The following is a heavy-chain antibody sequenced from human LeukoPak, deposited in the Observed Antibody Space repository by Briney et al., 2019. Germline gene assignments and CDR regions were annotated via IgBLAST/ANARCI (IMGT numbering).Heavy chain of an antibody. V-gene: IGHV4-31*03. Sequence: SETLSLTCTVSGGSISSGGYYWGWIRQHPGKGLEWIGYIYYSGSTYYNPSLKSRVTISVDTSKNQFSLKLNSVTAADTAVYYCASARLMVRGVPPAGASDGMDVWGQGTTVTVSS. CDR1: GGSISSGGYY. J-gene: IGHJ6*02. D-gene: IGHD3-10*01. CDR2: IYYSGST. CDR3: ASARLMVRGVPPAGASDGMDV.